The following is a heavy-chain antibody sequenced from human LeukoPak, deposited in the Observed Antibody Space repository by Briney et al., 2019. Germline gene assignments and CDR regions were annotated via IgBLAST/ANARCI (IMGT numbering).Heavy chain of an antibody. CDR2: IYYRGST. V-gene: IGHV4-39*01. Sequence: SETLSLTCTVSGGSISSSAYYWGWIRQPPGKGLEWIGNIYYRGSTYYNPSLKSRVTISVDTSKNQFSLKLSSVTAADTAVYYRARHYRSSRDFDYWGQGTLVTVSS. CDR1: GGSISSSAYY. D-gene: IGHD6-6*01. J-gene: IGHJ4*02. CDR3: ARHYRSSRDFDY.